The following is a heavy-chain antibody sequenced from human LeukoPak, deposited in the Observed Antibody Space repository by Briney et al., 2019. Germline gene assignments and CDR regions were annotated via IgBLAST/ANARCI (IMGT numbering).Heavy chain of an antibody. Sequence: PGGTLRLSCAASGFTFSSYSMNWVRQAPGKGLDRVSSISSSSSYIYYADSVKGRFTISRDNAKNSLYLQMNSLRAEDTAVYYCARSGETGTGDYWGQGTLVTVSS. J-gene: IGHJ4*02. D-gene: IGHD1-7*01. CDR1: GFTFSSYS. CDR2: ISSSSSYI. CDR3: ARSGETGTGDY. V-gene: IGHV3-21*01.